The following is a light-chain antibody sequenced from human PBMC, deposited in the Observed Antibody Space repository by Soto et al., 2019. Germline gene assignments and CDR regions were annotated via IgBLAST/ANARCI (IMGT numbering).Light chain of an antibody. Sequence: EIVLTQSPATLSLSPGERATLSCRASQSVSSYLAWYQQQPGQAPRPLIYGASNRATGIPARFSGSGSGTDFTLTISSLEPEDSAVYYCQQRSDWPITFGQGTRLEIK. V-gene: IGKV3-11*01. J-gene: IGKJ5*01. CDR2: GAS. CDR3: QQRSDWPIT. CDR1: QSVSSY.